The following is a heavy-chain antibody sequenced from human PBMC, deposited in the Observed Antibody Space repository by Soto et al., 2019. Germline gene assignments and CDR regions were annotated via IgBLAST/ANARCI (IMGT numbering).Heavy chain of an antibody. J-gene: IGHJ6*02. CDR2: ISAYNAKT. D-gene: IGHD2-2*01. CDR1: GDTFTRCG. Sequence: QVQLVQSGAEVKKPGASVKVSCKASGDTFTRCGISWVRQAPGQGFEWMGWISAYNAKTDYAQNFQGRVNLTTDTSTSTAYMELRSLRSDDTAVYYCYAADFYYYGMDVWGPGTTVTVSS. V-gene: IGHV1-18*01. CDR3: YAADFYYYGMDV.